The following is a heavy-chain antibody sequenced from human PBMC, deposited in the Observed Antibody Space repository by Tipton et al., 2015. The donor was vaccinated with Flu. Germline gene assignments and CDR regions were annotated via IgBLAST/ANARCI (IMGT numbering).Heavy chain of an antibody. CDR2: IYHSGST. CDR1: GGFISSGGYS. V-gene: IGHV4-30-2*01. CDR3: ARALWIEGYFDY. Sequence: TLSLTCAVSGGFISSGGYSWSWIRQPPGKGLEWIGYIYHSGSTYYNPSLKSRVTISVDRSKNQFSLKLSSVTAADTAVYYCARALWIEGYFDYWGQGTLVTVSS. D-gene: IGHD3-3*01. J-gene: IGHJ4*02.